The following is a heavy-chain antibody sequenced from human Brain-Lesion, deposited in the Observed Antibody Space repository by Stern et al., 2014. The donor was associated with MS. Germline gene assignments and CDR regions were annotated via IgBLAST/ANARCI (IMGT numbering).Heavy chain of an antibody. J-gene: IGHJ5*02. Sequence: QLVESGPGLVKPSETLSLTCTVAGGSVSSTSYAWAWIRQPPGKGLEWIGTIYYSGNTYYSPSLKSRLTISLDTSKNPFSLQRGFGTAADTAVYYCAGEEDIRYCSGGSCTGNWFDPWGQGTLVTVSS. D-gene: IGHD2-15*01. CDR3: AGEEDIRYCSGGSCTGNWFDP. CDR1: GGSVSSTSYA. V-gene: IGHV4-39*01. CDR2: IYYSGNT.